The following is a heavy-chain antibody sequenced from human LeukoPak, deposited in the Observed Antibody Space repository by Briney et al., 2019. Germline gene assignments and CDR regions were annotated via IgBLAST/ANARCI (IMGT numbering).Heavy chain of an antibody. CDR3: ARDKGYDVDY. CDR1: GFTFNNYW. Sequence: QPGGSLRLSCAASGFTFNNYWMHWVRQAPGKGLVWVSLINADGSSTSYADSVKGRFTISRDNAKNTLYLQMNSLRAEDTAVYYCARDKGYDVDYWGQGTLVTVSS. J-gene: IGHJ4*02. V-gene: IGHV3-74*01. CDR2: INADGSST. D-gene: IGHD5-12*01.